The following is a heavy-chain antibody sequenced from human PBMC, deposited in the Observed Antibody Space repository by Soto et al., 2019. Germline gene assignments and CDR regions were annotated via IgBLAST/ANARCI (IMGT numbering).Heavy chain of an antibody. D-gene: IGHD3-3*01. CDR3: ARGPAGHDFWSGYYPIGRTYYFDY. J-gene: IGHJ4*02. CDR2: INHSGST. CDR1: GGSFSGYY. Sequence: QVQLQQWGAGLLKPSETLSLTCAVYGGSFSGYYWSWIRQPPGKGLEWIGEINHSGSTNYNPSLKSRVTISVDTSKNQFSLKLSSVTAADTAVYYCARGPAGHDFWSGYYPIGRTYYFDYWGQGTLVTVSS. V-gene: IGHV4-34*01.